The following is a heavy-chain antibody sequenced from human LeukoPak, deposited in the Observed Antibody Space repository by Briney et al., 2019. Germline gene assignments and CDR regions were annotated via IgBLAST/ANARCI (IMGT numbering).Heavy chain of an antibody. CDR1: GGSISNYY. J-gene: IGHJ4*02. V-gene: IGHV4-59*01. CDR2: IYYSGNN. Sequence: PSETLSLTCTVSGGSISNYYWSWLRQPPGKGLEWLGYIYYSGNNNYNPSLKSRVTISVDTSKNQFSLKLNSVTAADTAVYYCARVRYCSTNRCYDREFDNWGQGTLVTVSS. D-gene: IGHD2-2*01. CDR3: ARVRYCSTNRCYDREFDN.